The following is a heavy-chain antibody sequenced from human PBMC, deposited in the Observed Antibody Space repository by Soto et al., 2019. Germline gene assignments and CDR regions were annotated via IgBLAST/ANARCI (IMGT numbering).Heavy chain of an antibody. V-gene: IGHV1-69*13. CDR3: ARVRLQVTTHYYYYYGMDV. J-gene: IGHJ6*02. Sequence: GASVKVSCKASGGTFRSYAISWVRQAPGQGLEWMGGIIPIFGTANYAQKFQGRVTITADESTSTAYMELSSLRSEDTAVYYCARVRLQVTTHYYYYYGMDVWGQGTTVTVSS. CDR2: IIPIFGTA. D-gene: IGHD4-17*01. CDR1: GGTFRSYA.